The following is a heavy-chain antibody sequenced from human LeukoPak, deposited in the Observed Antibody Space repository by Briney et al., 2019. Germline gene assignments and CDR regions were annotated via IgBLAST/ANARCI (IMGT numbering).Heavy chain of an antibody. CDR2: ISYDGSNK. CDR3: ARSYYYVVPFDY. J-gene: IGHJ4*02. D-gene: IGHD3-10*02. CDR1: GFTFSSYA. Sequence: PGRSQRLSCAASGFTFSSYAMHWVRQAPGKGLEWVAVISYDGSNKYYADSVKGRFTISRDNSKNTLYLQMNSLRAEDTAVYYCARSYYYVVPFDYWGQGTLVTVSS. V-gene: IGHV3-30-3*01.